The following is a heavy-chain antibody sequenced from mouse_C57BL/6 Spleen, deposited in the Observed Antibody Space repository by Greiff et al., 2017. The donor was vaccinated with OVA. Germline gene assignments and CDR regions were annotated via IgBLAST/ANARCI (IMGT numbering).Heavy chain of an antibody. D-gene: IGHD2-2*01. J-gene: IGHJ2*01. CDR3: ARHRHGYPYYFDY. CDR1: GFSLTSYG. Sequence: VKLEESGPGLVAPSQSLSITCTVSGFSLTSYGVHWVRQPPGKGLEWLVVIWSDGSTTYNSALKSRLSISKDNSKSQVFLKMNSLQTDDTAMYYCARHRHGYPYYFDYWGQGTTLTVSS. V-gene: IGHV2-6-1*01. CDR2: IWSDGST.